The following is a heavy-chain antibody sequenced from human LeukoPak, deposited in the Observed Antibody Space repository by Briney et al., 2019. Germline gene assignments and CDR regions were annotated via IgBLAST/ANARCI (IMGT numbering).Heavy chain of an antibody. D-gene: IGHD3-10*01. Sequence: SETLSLTCTVSGGSISSSSAYWGWIRQPPGKGLEWIGSIYYSKNTYYNPSVKSRVTISLDTSKNQFSLKLSSVTAADTAVYYCASSGNYYFTLDYWGQGTLVTVSS. CDR1: GGSISSSSAY. J-gene: IGHJ4*02. CDR3: ASSGNYYFTLDY. V-gene: IGHV4-39*07. CDR2: IYYSKNT.